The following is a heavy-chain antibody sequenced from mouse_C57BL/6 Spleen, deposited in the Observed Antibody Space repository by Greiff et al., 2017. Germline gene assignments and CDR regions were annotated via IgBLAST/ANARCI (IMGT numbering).Heavy chain of an antibody. J-gene: IGHJ2*01. D-gene: IGHD1-1*01. CDR2: IYPSDSYT. CDR3: ARSEVTTVVDP. CDR1: GYTFTSYW. V-gene: IGHV1-50*01. Sequence: QVQLQQPGAELVKPGASVKLSCKASGYTFTSYWMQWVKQRPGQGLEWIGEIYPSDSYTNYNQKFKGKATLTVDTSSSTAYMQLSSLTSEDSAVYYCARSEVTTVVDPWGQGTTLTVSS.